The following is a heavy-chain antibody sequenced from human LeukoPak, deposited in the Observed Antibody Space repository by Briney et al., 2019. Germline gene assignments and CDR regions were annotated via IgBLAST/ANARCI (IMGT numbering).Heavy chain of an antibody. V-gene: IGHV3-30*04. D-gene: IGHD2-2*01. J-gene: IGHJ4*02. CDR2: ISYDGSNK. CDR3: ASGVVPAAMYY. Sequence: SCKASGFTFSSYAMHWVRQAPGKGLEWVAVISYDGSNKYYADSVKGRFTISRDNSKNTLYLQMNSLRAEDTAVYYCASGVVPAAMYYWGQGTLVTVSS. CDR1: GFTFSSYA.